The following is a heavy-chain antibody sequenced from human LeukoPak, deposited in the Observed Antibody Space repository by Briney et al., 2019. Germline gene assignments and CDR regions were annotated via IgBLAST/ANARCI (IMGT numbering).Heavy chain of an antibody. J-gene: IGHJ4*02. CDR3: AKGFTHSSVDY. D-gene: IGHD6-25*01. V-gene: IGHV3-23*01. CDR2: ISASGGNT. CDR1: GFTFSSYA. Sequence: GGSLRLSSAASGFTFSSYAMGWVRQAPGKGLEWVSVISASGGNTYYADSVKGRFTISRDNSKNTLYLQMNSLRAEDTAVYYCAKGFTHSSVDYWGQGTLVTVSS.